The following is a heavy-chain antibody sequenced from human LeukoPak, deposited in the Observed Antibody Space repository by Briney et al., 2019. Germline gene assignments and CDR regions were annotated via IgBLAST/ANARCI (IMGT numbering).Heavy chain of an antibody. D-gene: IGHD3-3*01. V-gene: IGHV4-59*01. CDR3: AREYTIFGVVNPGYYMDV. CDR2: VYYTGST. Sequence: PSETLSLTCTVSGGSISTYYWTWIRQPPGKGLEWIGYVYYTGSTNYNPSLKSRVTISVGTSKNQFSLKLSSVTAADTAVYYCAREYTIFGVVNPGYYMDVWGKGTTVTVSS. CDR1: GGSISTYY. J-gene: IGHJ6*03.